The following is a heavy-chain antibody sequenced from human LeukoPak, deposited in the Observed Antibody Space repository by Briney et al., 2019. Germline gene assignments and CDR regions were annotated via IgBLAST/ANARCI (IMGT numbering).Heavy chain of an antibody. J-gene: IGHJ3*02. CDR3: ARDRSSGWYLGGDAFDI. D-gene: IGHD6-19*01. CDR1: GFTVSSSY. Sequence: GGSLRLSCAASGFTVSSSYMSWVRQAPGKGLEWVSVIYSGGSTYYADSVKGRFTISRDNSKNTLYLQMNSLRAKDTAVYYCARDRSSGWYLGGDAFDIWGQGTMVTVSS. V-gene: IGHV3-53*01. CDR2: IYSGGST.